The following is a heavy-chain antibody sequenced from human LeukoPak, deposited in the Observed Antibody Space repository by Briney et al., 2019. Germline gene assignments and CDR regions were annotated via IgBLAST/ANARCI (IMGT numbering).Heavy chain of an antibody. CDR2: IKQDGSEK. CDR1: GFTFTNYP. J-gene: IGHJ6*04. D-gene: IGHD6-13*01. Sequence: PGGSLRLSCAASGFTFTNYPVHWVRQAPGKGLEWVANIKQDGSEKYYVDSVKGRFTISRDNAKNSLYLQMNSLRAEDTAVYYCARDKTTGYSLSWGKGTTVTVSS. V-gene: IGHV3-7*01. CDR3: ARDKTTGYSLS.